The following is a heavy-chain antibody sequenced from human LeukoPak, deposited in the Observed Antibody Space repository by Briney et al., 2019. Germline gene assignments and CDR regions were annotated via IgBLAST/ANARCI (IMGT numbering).Heavy chain of an antibody. CDR2: IYYSGST. D-gene: IGHD5-12*01. V-gene: IGHV4-59*01. CDR1: GGSISSYY. CDR3: AALDIVATIFGLDAFDI. Sequence: SETLSLTCTVSGGSISSYYWSWIRQPPGKGLEWIGYIYYSGSTNYNPSLKSRVTISVDTSKNQFSLKLSSVTAADTAVCYCAALDIVATIFGLDAFDIWGQGTMVTVSS. J-gene: IGHJ3*02.